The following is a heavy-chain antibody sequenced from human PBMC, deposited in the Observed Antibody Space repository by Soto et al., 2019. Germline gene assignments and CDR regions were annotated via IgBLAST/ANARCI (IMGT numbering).Heavy chain of an antibody. D-gene: IGHD1-26*01. V-gene: IGHV1-8*01. CDR3: ARGRKSYSPNSHSRNWFDP. J-gene: IGHJ5*02. CDR2: MNPNSGNT. Sequence: QVQLVQSGAEVKKPGASVKVSCKASGYTFTSYDINWVRQATGQGLEWMGWMNPNSGNTGYAQKFQGRVTMTRNTSISTAYMELSSLRSEDTAVYYCARGRKSYSPNSHSRNWFDPWGQGTLVTVSS. CDR1: GYTFTSYD.